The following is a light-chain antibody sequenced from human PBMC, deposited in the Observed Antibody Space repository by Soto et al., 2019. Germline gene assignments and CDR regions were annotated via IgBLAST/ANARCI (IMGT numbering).Light chain of an antibody. Sequence: EIVLTQSPGTLSLSPGERATLSCRASPSVSSSYLAWYQQKPGQAPRLLIYGASSRATGIPDRFSGSGSGTDFTLTISRLEPEDFAVYYCQQYGSSPRLTFGQGTKVEIK. CDR3: QQYGSSPRLT. CDR2: GAS. V-gene: IGKV3-20*01. CDR1: PSVSSSY. J-gene: IGKJ1*01.